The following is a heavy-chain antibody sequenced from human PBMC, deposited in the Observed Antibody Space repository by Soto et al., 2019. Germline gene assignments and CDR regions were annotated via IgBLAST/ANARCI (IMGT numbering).Heavy chain of an antibody. Sequence: PGGSLRLSCAGSGFTLSDHYIDWLRQSPGKGPEWIGSVFYTGFTSYNPSLESRVSVSVDTSKNQFSLKVSGVSAADTAVYYCATSQKGYNWNYFDHWGQGALVTVSS. V-gene: IGHV4-38-2*01. J-gene: IGHJ4*02. CDR3: ATSQKGYNWNYFDH. CDR2: VFYTGFT. D-gene: IGHD1-20*01. CDR1: GFTLSDHY.